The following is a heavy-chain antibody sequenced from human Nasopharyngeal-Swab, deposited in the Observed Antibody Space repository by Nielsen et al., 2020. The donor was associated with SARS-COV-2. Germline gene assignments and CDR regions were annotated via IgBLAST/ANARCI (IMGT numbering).Heavy chain of an antibody. J-gene: IGHJ6*02. V-gene: IGHV4-34*01. CDR3: ASTTDNTYWYYAMDV. Sequence: SETLSLTCAVSGGSFSGYYWSWIRQSPGKGLEWIGGVNHSGRTHYNPSLQSRVTISMDTSKSQFSLKLSSVTAADTAVYYCASTTDNTYWYYAMDVWGQGTTVTVSS. D-gene: IGHD2-8*02. CDR1: GGSFSGYY. CDR2: VNHSGRT.